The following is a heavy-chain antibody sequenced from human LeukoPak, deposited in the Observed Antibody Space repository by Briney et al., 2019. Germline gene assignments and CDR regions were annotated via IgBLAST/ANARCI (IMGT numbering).Heavy chain of an antibody. J-gene: IGHJ5*02. D-gene: IGHD4-17*01. CDR3: ARRTVPTFSFWFDP. V-gene: IGHV4-4*09. Sequence: SETLSLTCTVSGGSISSYYWSWIRQPPGKGLEWIGYIYTSGSTNYNPSLKSRVTISVDTSKNQFSLKLTSVTAADTAVYYCARRTVPTFSFWFDPWGQGTLVTVSS. CDR1: GGSISSYY. CDR2: IYTSGST.